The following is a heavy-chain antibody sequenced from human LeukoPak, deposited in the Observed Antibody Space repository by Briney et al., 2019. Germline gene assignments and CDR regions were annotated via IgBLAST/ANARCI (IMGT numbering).Heavy chain of an antibody. CDR2: IYYSGRT. CDR3: ARETTESAFDI. V-gene: IGHV4-39*02. Sequence: RPSETLSLTCTVSGGSISSSTLSWGWIRQPPGKGLEWIGSIYYSGRTHYNPSLKSRVTLSVDTSKNHFSLRLSSVTAADTAVYYCARETTESAFDIWGQGTMVTVSS. CDR1: GGSISSSTLS. J-gene: IGHJ3*02. D-gene: IGHD4-17*01.